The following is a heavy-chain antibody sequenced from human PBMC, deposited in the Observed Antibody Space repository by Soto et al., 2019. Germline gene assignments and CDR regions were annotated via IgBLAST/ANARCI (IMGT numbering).Heavy chain of an antibody. V-gene: IGHV4-34*01. CDR2: INHSGTI. CDR1: GGSFSGFY. Sequence: SETLSLTCAVSGGSFSGFYWTWIRQPPGEGLEWIGEINHSGTINFNPSLRSRLTIPLDSSKKHFSLKLTSLTAADAAVYYCARPERTLVTSYCWNVWGKGTTVIFSS. J-gene: IGHJ6*04. D-gene: IGHD2-21*02. CDR3: ARPERTLVTSYCWNV.